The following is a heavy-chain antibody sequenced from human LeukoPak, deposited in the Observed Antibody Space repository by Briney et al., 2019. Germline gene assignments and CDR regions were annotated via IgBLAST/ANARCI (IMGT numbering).Heavy chain of an antibody. Sequence: GGSLRLSCAASGFTFSSYGMHWVRQAPGKGLEWVAFIRYDGSNKYYADSVKGRFTISRDNAKNSLYLQMNSLRAEDTALYYCAKGAYDSKEYYLDYWGQGTLVTVSS. CDR3: AKGAYDSKEYYLDY. D-gene: IGHD3-22*01. CDR1: GFTFSSYG. CDR2: IRYDGSNK. V-gene: IGHV3-30*02. J-gene: IGHJ4*02.